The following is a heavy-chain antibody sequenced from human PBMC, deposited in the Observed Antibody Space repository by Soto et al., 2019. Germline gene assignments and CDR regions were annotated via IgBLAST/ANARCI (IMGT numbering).Heavy chain of an antibody. CDR3: AKDYTGSSGYYSVDWFDP. Sequence: PGGSLRLSCAASGFTFSSYAMSWVRQASGKGLEWVSAISGSGGSTYYADSVKGRFTISRDNSKNTLYLQMNSLRAEDTAVYYCAKDYTGSSGYYSVDWFDPWGQGTLVTVSS. D-gene: IGHD3-22*01. J-gene: IGHJ5*02. CDR1: GFTFSSYA. V-gene: IGHV3-23*01. CDR2: ISGSGGST.